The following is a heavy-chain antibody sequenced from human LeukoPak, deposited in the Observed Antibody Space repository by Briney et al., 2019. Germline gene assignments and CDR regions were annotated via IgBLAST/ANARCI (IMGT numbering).Heavy chain of an antibody. D-gene: IGHD6-13*01. CDR1: GGSISSYY. CDR3: ARVHRYSGDAFDI. Sequence: SETLSLTCTVSGGSISSYYWSWIRQPAGKGLEWIGRIYTSESTNYNPSLKSRVTMSVDTSKNHFSLKLSSVTAADTAVYYCARVHRYSGDAFDIWGQGTMVTVSS. J-gene: IGHJ3*02. V-gene: IGHV4-4*07. CDR2: IYTSEST.